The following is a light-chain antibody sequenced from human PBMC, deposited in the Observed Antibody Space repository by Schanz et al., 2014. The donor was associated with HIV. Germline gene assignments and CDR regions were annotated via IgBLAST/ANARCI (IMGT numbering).Light chain of an antibody. J-gene: IGKJ2*01. Sequence: DIQMPQSPSSLSASVGARVTITCRASQGIGNDLGWYQQKPGKAPKRLIYAASTLQSGVPSRFIGSGSGTEFTLTISSLQPDDFATYYCQQCVTYPYTFGQGTKLDIK. CDR1: QGIGND. CDR2: AAS. CDR3: QQCVTYPYT. V-gene: IGKV1-17*01.